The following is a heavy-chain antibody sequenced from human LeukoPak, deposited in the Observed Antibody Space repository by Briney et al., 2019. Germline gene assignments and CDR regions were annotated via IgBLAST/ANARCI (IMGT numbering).Heavy chain of an antibody. CDR1: GFTFSSYA. Sequence: PGGSLRRSCAASGFTFSSYAISWVRQAPGKGLEWVSAISGSGGYTYYADSVKGRFTISRDNSKNTLYLQMNSLRAEDTAVYYCAKNWGATIYYAFDIWGQGTMVTVSS. J-gene: IGHJ3*02. CDR2: ISGSGGYT. CDR3: AKNWGATIYYAFDI. D-gene: IGHD5-12*01. V-gene: IGHV3-23*01.